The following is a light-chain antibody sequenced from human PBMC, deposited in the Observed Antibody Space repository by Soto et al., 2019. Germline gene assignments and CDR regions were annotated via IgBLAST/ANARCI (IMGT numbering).Light chain of an antibody. CDR3: QQYNNWPPIT. J-gene: IGKJ5*01. V-gene: IGKV3D-15*01. CDR1: QSVRSN. Sequence: EIVMAQSPATLSVSSGERATLSCMARQSVRSNLAWYQQKPGQAPRLLIYDASTRATGIPARFSGSGSGTEFILTISSLQSEDFGVYYCQQYNNWPPITFGQGTRLEIK. CDR2: DAS.